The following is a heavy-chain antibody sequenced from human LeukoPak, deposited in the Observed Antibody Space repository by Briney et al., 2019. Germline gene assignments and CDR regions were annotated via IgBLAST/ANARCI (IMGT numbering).Heavy chain of an antibody. D-gene: IGHD5-18*01. V-gene: IGHV3-74*01. CDR2: INGDESIT. CDR1: GFSFSNYW. J-gene: IGHJ4*02. CDR3: VPHIHYSYQY. Sequence: PGGSLRLSCAASGFSFSNYWMHWVRQAPGKGLVWVSHINGDESITDYADSVKGRFTISRDNAKNTLYLQMSSLRAEDTAVYYCVPHIHYSYQYWGRGTLVTVS.